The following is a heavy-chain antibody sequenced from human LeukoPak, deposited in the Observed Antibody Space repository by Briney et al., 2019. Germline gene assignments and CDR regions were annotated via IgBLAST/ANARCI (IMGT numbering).Heavy chain of an antibody. CDR2: ISWDGGSS. J-gene: IGHJ4*02. CDR1: VFTCDDYA. Sequence: GGSLRLSCAASVFTCDDYAMHWGCQGPRKGLGWVSLISWDGGSSYYADSVKGRFTISRDNSKNSLYLQMNSLRAQDTALYYCAKDSKAVTGTGNIDYWGQGTLVTVSS. D-gene: IGHD6-19*01. CDR3: AKDSKAVTGTGNIDY. V-gene: IGHV3-43D*03.